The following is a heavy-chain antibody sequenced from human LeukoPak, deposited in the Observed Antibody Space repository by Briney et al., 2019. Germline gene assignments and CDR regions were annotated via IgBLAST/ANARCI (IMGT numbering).Heavy chain of an antibody. CDR3: ARHPRGQLWNSPFDY. V-gene: IGHV1-69*13. J-gene: IGHJ4*02. Sequence: SVKVSCKASGGTFSSYAINWVRQAPGQGLEWMGGIIPIFGTANYAQKFQGRVTITADESTSTAYMELSSLRSEDTAVYYCARHPRGQLWNSPFDYWGQGTLVTVSS. D-gene: IGHD5-18*01. CDR1: GGTFSSYA. CDR2: IIPIFGTA.